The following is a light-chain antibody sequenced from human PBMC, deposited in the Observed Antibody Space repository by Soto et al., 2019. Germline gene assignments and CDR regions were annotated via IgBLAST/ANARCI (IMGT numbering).Light chain of an antibody. CDR2: GNS. J-gene: IGLJ2*01. Sequence: QSVLTQPPSVSGAPGQRVTISCTGSSSNIGAGYDVHWYQQLPGTAPKLLIYGNSNRPSGVPDRFSGSRSGTSASLTISGLQSDDEAEYHCAAWDDSLNGPVFGGGTKLTVL. CDR1: SSNIGAGYD. V-gene: IGLV1-40*01. CDR3: AAWDDSLNGPV.